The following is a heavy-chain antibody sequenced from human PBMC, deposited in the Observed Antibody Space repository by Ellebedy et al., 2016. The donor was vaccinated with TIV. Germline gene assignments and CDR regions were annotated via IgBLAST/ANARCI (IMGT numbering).Heavy chain of an antibody. J-gene: IGHJ4*02. CDR3: ARVGTPGYCSSTSCYRFDY. CDR2: IIPIFGTA. D-gene: IGHD2-2*01. V-gene: IGHV1-69*13. CDR1: GYTFTSYG. Sequence: SVKVSXXASGYTFTSYGISWVRQAPGQGLEWMGGIIPIFGTANYAQKFQGRVTITADESTSTAYMELSSLRSEDTAVYYCARVGTPGYCSSTSCYRFDYWGQGTLVTVSS.